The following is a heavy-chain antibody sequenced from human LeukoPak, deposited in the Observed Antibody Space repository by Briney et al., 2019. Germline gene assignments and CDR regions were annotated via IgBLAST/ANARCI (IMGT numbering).Heavy chain of an antibody. CDR3: ARVVTGIRALDY. D-gene: IGHD1-20*01. CDR2: IWYDGSNK. CDR1: GFTFSSFG. V-gene: IGHV3-33*01. Sequence: GGSLRLSCAAYGFTFSSFGMHWVRQAPGKGLEWVAVIWYDGSNKYYADSVKGRFTISRDNSKNTLYLQMNSLRAEDTAVYYCARVVTGIRALDYWGQGTLVTVSS. J-gene: IGHJ4*02.